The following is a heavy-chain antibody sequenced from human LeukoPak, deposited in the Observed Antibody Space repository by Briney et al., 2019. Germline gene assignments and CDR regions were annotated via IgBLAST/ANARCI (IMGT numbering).Heavy chain of an antibody. CDR1: GFTFSSYS. D-gene: IGHD6-13*01. CDR3: ARDRAIAAAGTPDYYYYYMDV. V-gene: IGHV3-21*01. Sequence: GGSLRLSCEASGFTFSSYSMNWVRQAPGKGLEWVSSISSSSSYIYYADSVKGRFTISRDNAKNSLYLQMNSLRAEDTAVYYCARDRAIAAAGTPDYYYYYMDVWGKGTTVTVSS. CDR2: ISSSSSYI. J-gene: IGHJ6*03.